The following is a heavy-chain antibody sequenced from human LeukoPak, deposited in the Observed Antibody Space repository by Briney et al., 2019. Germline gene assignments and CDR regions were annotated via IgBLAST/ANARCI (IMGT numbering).Heavy chain of an antibody. J-gene: IGHJ4*02. V-gene: IGHV3-23*01. Sequence: GGSLGLSCAASGFPFSYYGFHWVRQPPGKGLEWVSSIFPSGGEIHYADSVRGRFTISRDNSKSTLSLQMNSPRAEDTAIYYCATYRQVLLPFESWGQGTLVTVSS. CDR2: IFPSGGEI. D-gene: IGHD2-8*02. CDR3: ATYRQVLLPFES. CDR1: GFPFSYYG.